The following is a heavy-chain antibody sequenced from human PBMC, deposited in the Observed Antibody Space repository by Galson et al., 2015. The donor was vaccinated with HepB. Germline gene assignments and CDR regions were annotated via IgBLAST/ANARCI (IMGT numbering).Heavy chain of an antibody. CDR2: IEWDDEK. V-gene: IGHV2-70*01. D-gene: IGHD3-10*01. Sequence: PALVKPTQTLTLTCTFSGFSLSTSGMCVSWIRQPPGKALEWLAPIEWDDEKYYSTSLKTRRTISKDNSKNQVVITMTNMDPVDIATYYCARMQKDNGSGGNCGEYYYYYYGMDFWGQGTTVTVSS. CDR3: ARMQKDNGSGGNCGEYYYYYYGMDF. J-gene: IGHJ6*02. CDR1: GFSLSTSGMC.